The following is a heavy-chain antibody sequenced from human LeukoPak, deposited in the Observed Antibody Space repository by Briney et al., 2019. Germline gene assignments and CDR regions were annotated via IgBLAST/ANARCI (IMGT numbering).Heavy chain of an antibody. CDR2: IKSKTDGGAT. CDR1: GFTFSNAW. V-gene: IGHV3-15*01. D-gene: IGHD3-16*02. Sequence: GKSLRLSCAASGFTFSNAWMSWVRQAPGKRLEWVGRIKSKTDGGATGYAAPVKGRFTISRDDSKNTLYLQMNSLKTEDTAVYYCTTDPTPYDYVWGSYRFWYFDYWGQGTLVTVSS. J-gene: IGHJ4*02. CDR3: TTDPTPYDYVWGSYRFWYFDY.